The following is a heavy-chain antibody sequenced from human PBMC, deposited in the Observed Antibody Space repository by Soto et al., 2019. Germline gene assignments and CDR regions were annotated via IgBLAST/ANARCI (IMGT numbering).Heavy chain of an antibody. D-gene: IGHD4-17*01. CDR3: TGTVTFIQFYYYYYMDV. CDR1: GGSISSYY. J-gene: IGHJ6*03. Sequence: SETLSLTCTASGGSISSYYWSWIRQPPGKGLEWIGYIYYSGSTNYNPSLKSRVTISVDTYKNQFSMKLSSVTAADTAVYYSTGTVTFIQFYYYYYMDVWGKGTTVTVSS. V-gene: IGHV4-59*08. CDR2: IYYSGST.